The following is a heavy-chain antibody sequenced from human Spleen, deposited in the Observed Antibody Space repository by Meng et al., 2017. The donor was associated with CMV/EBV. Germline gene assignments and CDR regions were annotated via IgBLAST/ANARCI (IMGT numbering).Heavy chain of an antibody. J-gene: IGHJ4*02. CDR2: ISGGGTVT. CDR1: GFTLSSYV. CDR3: AGADNWNYLDY. D-gene: IGHD1-20*01. V-gene: IGHV3-23*01. Sequence: GESLKISCAASGFTLSSYVMSWVRQAPGKGLEWVSTISGGGTVTYYADSVKGRFTISTANSKNTLYLHMISLRADDTAVYFCAGADNWNYLDYWCQGNLVTSPQ.